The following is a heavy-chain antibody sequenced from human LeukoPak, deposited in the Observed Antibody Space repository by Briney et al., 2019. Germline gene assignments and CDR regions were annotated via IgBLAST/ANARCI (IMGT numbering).Heavy chain of an antibody. CDR1: GLTFSSHA. Sequence: GGSLRLSCVASGLTFSSHAMTWVRQTPEKGLEWVSGITGSGGSTYYADSVKGRFTISRDNSKNTLYLQMNSLRAEDTAVYYCARDPDSTVTTNWGQGTLVTVSS. CDR2: ITGSGGST. J-gene: IGHJ4*02. V-gene: IGHV3-23*01. D-gene: IGHD4-17*01. CDR3: ARDPDSTVTTN.